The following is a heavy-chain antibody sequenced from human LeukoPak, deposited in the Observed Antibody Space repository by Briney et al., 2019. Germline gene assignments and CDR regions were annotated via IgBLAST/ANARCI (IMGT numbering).Heavy chain of an antibody. D-gene: IGHD2-2*01. J-gene: IGHJ4*02. CDR2: ISAYNGNT. CDR3: ARVSTSCYEFDY. V-gene: IGHV1-18*04. CDR1: GYTFTSYG. Sequence: GASVKVSCKASGYTFTSYGIGWVRQAPGQGLEWMGWISAYNGNTNYAQKLQGRVTMTTDTSTSTAYMELRSLRSDDTSVYYCARVSTSCYEFDYWGQGTLVTVSS.